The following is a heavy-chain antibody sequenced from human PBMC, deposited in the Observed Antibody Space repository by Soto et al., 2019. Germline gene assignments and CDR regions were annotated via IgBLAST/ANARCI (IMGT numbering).Heavy chain of an antibody. J-gene: IGHJ6*02. Sequence: GGSLRHSCAASGFTFSSYGMHWVRQAPGKGLEWVAVISYDGSNKYYADSVKGRFTISRDNSKNTLYLQMNSLRAEDTAVYYCAKDHYYGSGQYYYGMDVWGQGTTVTVSS. CDR2: ISYDGSNK. V-gene: IGHV3-30*18. CDR3: AKDHYYGSGQYYYGMDV. D-gene: IGHD3-10*01. CDR1: GFTFSSYG.